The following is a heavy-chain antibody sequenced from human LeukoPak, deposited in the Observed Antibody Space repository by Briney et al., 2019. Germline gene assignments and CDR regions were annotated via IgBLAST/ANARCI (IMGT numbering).Heavy chain of an antibody. CDR2: IYYSGSP. J-gene: IGHJ4*02. Sequence: SETLSLTCTVSGGSISSYYWSWIRQHPGKGLEWIGYIYYSGSPNYNPSLKSRVTISVDTSKNQFSLKLNSVTDADTAIYYCARNGDDSSDYYYFDYWGQGTLVTVSS. V-gene: IGHV4-59*12. CDR3: ARNGDDSSDYYYFDY. CDR1: GGSISSYY. D-gene: IGHD3-22*01.